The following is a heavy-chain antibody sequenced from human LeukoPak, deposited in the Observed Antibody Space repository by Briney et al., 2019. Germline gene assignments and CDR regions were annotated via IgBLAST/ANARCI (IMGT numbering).Heavy chain of an antibody. CDR3: ARHPRLWGAAAGRALDY. CDR1: GGSISSSSYY. CDR2: IYYSGST. Sequence: SETLSLTCTVSGGSISSSSYYWGWIRQPPGKGLEWIGSIYYSGSTNYNPSLKSRVTISVDTSKNQFSLKLSSVTAADTAVYYCARHPRLWGAAAGRALDYWGQGTLVTVSS. J-gene: IGHJ4*02. D-gene: IGHD6-13*01. V-gene: IGHV4-39*07.